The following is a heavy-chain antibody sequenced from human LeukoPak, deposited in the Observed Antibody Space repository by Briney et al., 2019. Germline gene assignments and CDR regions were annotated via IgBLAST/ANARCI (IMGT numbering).Heavy chain of an antibody. CDR3: ARDKVSY. V-gene: IGHV3-7*01. CDR1: GFTFSSYS. CDR2: VNKDGSEK. J-gene: IGHJ4*02. Sequence: GGSLRLSRAASGFTFSSYSMNWLRQVPGKGLEWVAHVNKDGSEKYYVDSVKGRFIISRDNAKNSLYLQMNSLKVEYTAVYYWARDKVSYWGTRTLVTVSS.